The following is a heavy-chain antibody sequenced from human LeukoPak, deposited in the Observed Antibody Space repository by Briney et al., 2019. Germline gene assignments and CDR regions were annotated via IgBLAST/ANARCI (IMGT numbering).Heavy chain of an antibody. V-gene: IGHV4-59*08. D-gene: IGHD2/OR15-2a*01. CDR3: AGHHPRNTVDF. CDR2: IYYRGST. Sequence: PSETLSLTCTVSGGSISSYYWSWIRQPPGKGLEWIGYIYYRGSTNYNPSLKSRVTISLDTSKNQFSLKLSSVTAADTAVYYCAGHHPRNTVDFWGQGTLVTVSS. CDR1: GGSISSYY. J-gene: IGHJ4*02.